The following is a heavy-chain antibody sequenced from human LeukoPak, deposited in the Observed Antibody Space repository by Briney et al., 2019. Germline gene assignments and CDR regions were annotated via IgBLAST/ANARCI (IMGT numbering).Heavy chain of an antibody. V-gene: IGHV3-30*02. CDR3: AKDPLKASSGRYYFDY. Sequence: PGGSLRLSCAASGFTFSNHAMHWVRQAPGKGLEWVTLVWYDGNRKYYADSVKGRFTISRDNSKNTLYLQMNSLRAEDTAVYYCAKDPLKASSGRYYFDYWGQGTLVTVSS. CDR2: VWYDGNRK. J-gene: IGHJ4*02. CDR1: GFTFSNHA. D-gene: IGHD6-19*01.